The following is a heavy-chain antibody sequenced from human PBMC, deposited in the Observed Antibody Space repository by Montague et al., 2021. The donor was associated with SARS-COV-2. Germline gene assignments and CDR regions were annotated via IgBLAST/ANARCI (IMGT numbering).Heavy chain of an antibody. CDR2: VYSSGTT. CDR3: ATLTQSNGDF. D-gene: IGHD4/OR15-4a*01. J-gene: IGHJ4*02. V-gene: IGHV4-61*05. CDR1: GFSLSTSGVG. Sequence: LVKPTQTLTLTCTFSGFSLSTSGVGVGWIRQPPGKALEWLGYVYSSGTTNYNPSLNSGIAISVDTSKNQFSLRLDSVTAADTAIYYCATLTQSNGDFWGQGALVTVS.